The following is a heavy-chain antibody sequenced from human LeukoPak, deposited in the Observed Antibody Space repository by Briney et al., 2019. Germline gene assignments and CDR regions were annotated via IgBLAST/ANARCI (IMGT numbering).Heavy chain of an antibody. CDR2: IYYSGST. V-gene: IGHV4-39*01. Sequence: PSETLSLTCSVSGGSISSSSYYWGWIRQPPGKGLEWIGTIYYSGSTYYNPSLKSPVTISVDTSKNQFSLKLSSVTAADTAVYYCARLRATLNYFDYWGQGTLVTVSS. CDR1: GGSISSSSYY. CDR3: ARLRATLNYFDY. J-gene: IGHJ4*02.